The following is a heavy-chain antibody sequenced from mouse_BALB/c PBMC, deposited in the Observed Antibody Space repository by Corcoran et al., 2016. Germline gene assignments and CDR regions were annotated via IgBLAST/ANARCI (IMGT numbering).Heavy chain of an antibody. D-gene: IGHD2-1*01. Sequence: EIQLKQTGPELVQPGASVKISCKASGYSFTDYIMLWVKQSHGKSLEWIGNINPYYGSTSYNLKFKGKATLTVDKSSSTAYMQLNSLTSEDSAVYYCARYGNYAMDYWGQGTSVTVSS. CDR2: INPYYGST. CDR1: GYSFTDYI. CDR3: ARYGNYAMDY. J-gene: IGHJ4*01. V-gene: IGHV1-39*01.